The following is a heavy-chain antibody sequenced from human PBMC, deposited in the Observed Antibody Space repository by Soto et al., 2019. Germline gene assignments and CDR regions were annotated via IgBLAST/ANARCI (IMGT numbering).Heavy chain of an antibody. CDR2: IYYSGST. Sequence: SETLSLTCTVSGGSISSSSYYWGWIRQPPGKGLEWIGSIYYSGSTYYNPSLKSRVTISVDTSKNQFSLKLSSVTAADTAVYYCARRGVTGTTAGGWFDPWGQGTLVTVYS. J-gene: IGHJ5*02. D-gene: IGHD1-7*01. CDR1: GGSISSSSYY. V-gene: IGHV4-39*01. CDR3: ARRGVTGTTAGGWFDP.